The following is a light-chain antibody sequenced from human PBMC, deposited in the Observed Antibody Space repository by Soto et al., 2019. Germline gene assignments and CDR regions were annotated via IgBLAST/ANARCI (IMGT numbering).Light chain of an antibody. Sequence: DIQMTQSPSTLSASVGDRVTIPCGASQSISSWLAWYQQKPGKAPKXXIYKASSLESGVPSRFSGSGSGTEFTLTISSLQSDDFATYYCQQYNSYPVTLGGGTKVDIK. CDR1: QSISSW. CDR3: QQYNSYPVT. J-gene: IGKJ4*01. CDR2: KAS. V-gene: IGKV1-5*03.